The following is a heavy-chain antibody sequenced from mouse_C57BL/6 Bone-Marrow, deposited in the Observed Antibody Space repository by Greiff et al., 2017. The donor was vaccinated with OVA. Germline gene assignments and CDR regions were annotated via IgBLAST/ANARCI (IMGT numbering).Heavy chain of an antibody. CDR3: AREGGYYAMDY. J-gene: IGHJ4*01. Sequence: VKLMESGAELVRPGTSVTVSCKASGYAFTNYLIEWVKQRPGQGLEWIGVINPGSGGTNYNEKFKGKATLTADKSSSTAYMQLSSLTSEDSAVYFCAREGGYYAMDYWGQGTSVTVSS. CDR1: GYAFTNYL. V-gene: IGHV1-54*01. CDR2: INPGSGGT.